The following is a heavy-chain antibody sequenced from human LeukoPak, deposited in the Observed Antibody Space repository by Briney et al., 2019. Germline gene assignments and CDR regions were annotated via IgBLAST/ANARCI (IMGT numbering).Heavy chain of an antibody. J-gene: IGHJ4*02. V-gene: IGHV1-46*01. CDR2: INPSGGST. Sequence: ASVKVSCKASGYTFTSYYMHWVRQAPGQGLEWMGIINPSGGSTSYTQKFQGRVTMTRDTSTSTVYMELSSLRSEDTAVYYCASGVAVAGTEIGVTILVDYWGQGTLVTVSS. CDR1: GYTFTSYY. D-gene: IGHD6-19*01. CDR3: ASGVAVAGTEIGVTILVDY.